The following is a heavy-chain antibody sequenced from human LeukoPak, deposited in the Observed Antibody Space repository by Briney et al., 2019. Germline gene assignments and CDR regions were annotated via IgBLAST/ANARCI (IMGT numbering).Heavy chain of an antibody. D-gene: IGHD2/OR15-2a*01. J-gene: IGHJ4*02. CDR2: INSDGGST. Sequence: GGSPRLSCAASGFTFSRYWMHWVRQAPGKGLVWVSRINSDGGSTSYADSVKGRFSISRDNAKNTLYLQMNSLRAEDTAVYYCGRDQSADFIDYWGQGTLVTVSS. CDR3: GRDQSADFIDY. CDR1: GFTFSRYW. V-gene: IGHV3-74*01.